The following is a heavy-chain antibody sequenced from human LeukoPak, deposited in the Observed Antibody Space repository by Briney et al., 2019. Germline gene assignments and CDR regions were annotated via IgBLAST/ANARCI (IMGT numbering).Heavy chain of an antibody. CDR2: IYSGGST. CDR1: GFTVSSNY. D-gene: IGHD3-22*01. J-gene: IGHJ4*02. CDR3: ASRSLFYDSSGYYW. Sequence: PGGSLRLSCAASGFTVSSNYMSWVRQAPGRGLEWVSVIYSGGSTYYADSVKGRFTISRDNSKNTLFLQMNSLRAGDTAVYYCASRSLFYDSSGYYWWGQGTLVTVSS. V-gene: IGHV3-66*01.